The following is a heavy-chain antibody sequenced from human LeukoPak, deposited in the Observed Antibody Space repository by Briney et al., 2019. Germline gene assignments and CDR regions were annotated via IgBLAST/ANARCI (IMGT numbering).Heavy chain of an antibody. J-gene: IGHJ4*02. D-gene: IGHD1-26*01. CDR1: GGSISSYY. CDR2: IYYSGST. V-gene: IGHV4-59*01. Sequence: SETLSLTCTVSGGSISSYYWSLIRQPPGKGLEWIGYIYYSGSTNYNPSLKSRVTISVDTSKNQFSLKLSSVTAADTAVYYCARTSGSYSSYFDYWGQGTLVTVSS. CDR3: ARTSGSYSSYFDY.